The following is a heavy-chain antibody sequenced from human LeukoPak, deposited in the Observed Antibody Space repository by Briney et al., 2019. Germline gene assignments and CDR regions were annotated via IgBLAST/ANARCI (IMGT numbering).Heavy chain of an antibody. V-gene: IGHV4-34*01. CDR1: GFTFDDYG. Sequence: GSLRLSCAASGFTFDDYGMSWIRQPPGKGLEWIGEINHSGSTNYNPSLKSRVTISVDTSKNQFSLKLSSVTAADTAVYYCARATLLLRGYYYYGMDVWGQGTTVTVSS. CDR3: ARATLLLRGYYYYGMDV. CDR2: INHSGST. D-gene: IGHD5/OR15-5a*01. J-gene: IGHJ6*02.